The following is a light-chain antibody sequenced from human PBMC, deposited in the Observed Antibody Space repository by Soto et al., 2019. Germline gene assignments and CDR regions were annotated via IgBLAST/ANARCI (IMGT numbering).Light chain of an antibody. J-gene: IGLJ1*01. CDR1: SSDVGAYNY. CDR3: SSYSSSSTLYV. CDR2: DVS. Sequence: QSALTQPASVSGSPGQSITISCTGTSSDVGAYNYVSWYQQHPGKAPKLKIDDVSNRPSGVSNRFSGSKSGNTASLTISGLQAEDEADYYCSSYSSSSTLYVFGTGTKLTVL. V-gene: IGLV2-14*03.